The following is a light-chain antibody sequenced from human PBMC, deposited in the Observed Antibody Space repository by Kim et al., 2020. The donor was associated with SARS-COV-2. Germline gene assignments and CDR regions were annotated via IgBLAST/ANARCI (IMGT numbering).Light chain of an antibody. Sequence: QSVVTQPPSASGSPGQSVTISCSGASSGFGGYGGYTYVSWYQQHPGNAPKLIIYEVTKRPSGVPNRFSGSKSGNTAFLTVSGLQAEDEADYYCTTHANSNYIFGTGTKVTVL. CDR2: EVT. V-gene: IGLV2-8*01. CDR1: SSGFGGYGGYTY. J-gene: IGLJ1*01. CDR3: TTHANSNYI.